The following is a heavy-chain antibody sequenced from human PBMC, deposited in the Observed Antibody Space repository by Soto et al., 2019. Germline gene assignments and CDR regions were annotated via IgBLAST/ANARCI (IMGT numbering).Heavy chain of an antibody. V-gene: IGHV1-18*04. Sequence: QGQLVQSGGEVKKPGASVKVSCKASGYTFTSNGISWVRQAPGQGLEWMGWISGYNGDTDYAQKFQVRVTMTTDTSTSTAYMEVRSLRPDDTAVYYCARDKPQQIVGYNYYYGLDVWGQGTTVTVSS. CDR1: GYTFTSNG. CDR2: ISGYNGDT. D-gene: IGHD6-6*01. CDR3: ARDKPQQIVGYNYYYGLDV. J-gene: IGHJ6*02.